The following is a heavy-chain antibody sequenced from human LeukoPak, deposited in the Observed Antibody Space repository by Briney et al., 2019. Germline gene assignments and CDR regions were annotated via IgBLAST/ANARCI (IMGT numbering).Heavy chain of an antibody. V-gene: IGHV3-30-3*01. Sequence: PGGSLRLSCAASGFTFSSYAMHWVRQAPGKGLEWVAVISYDGSNKYYADSVKGRFTISRDNSKNTLYLQMNSLRAEDTAVYYCAKDPIPAPNWFDPWGQGTLVTVSS. J-gene: IGHJ5*02. CDR1: GFTFSSYA. CDR3: AKDPIPAPNWFDP. D-gene: IGHD1-14*01. CDR2: ISYDGSNK.